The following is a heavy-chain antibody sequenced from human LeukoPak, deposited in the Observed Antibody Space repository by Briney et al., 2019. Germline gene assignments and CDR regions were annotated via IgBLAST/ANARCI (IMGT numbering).Heavy chain of an antibody. CDR1: GGSVSNGNYY. CDR2: IYYSGGT. V-gene: IGHV4-61*01. Sequence: SETPSLTCTVSGGSVSNGNYYWSWIRQPPGKGLEWIGYIYYSGGTNYNPSLKSRVTKSVDTSKNQFSLKLSSVTAADTAVYYCARVFRVGGSYYFDYWGQGILVTVSS. D-gene: IGHD1-26*01. J-gene: IGHJ4*02. CDR3: ARVFRVGGSYYFDY.